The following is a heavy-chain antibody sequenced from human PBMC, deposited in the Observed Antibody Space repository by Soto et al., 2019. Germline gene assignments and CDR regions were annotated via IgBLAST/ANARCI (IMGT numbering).Heavy chain of an antibody. Sequence: PSETLSLTCTVSGGSISSGGYYWSWIRQHPGKGLEWIGYIYYSGSTYYNPSLKSRVTISVDTSKNQFSLKLSSVTAADTAVYYCARDSGLRNYYDSSGYYYYYYGMDVWGQGTTVTVSS. CDR3: ARDSGLRNYYDSSGYYYYYYGMDV. V-gene: IGHV4-31*03. CDR1: GGSISSGGYY. D-gene: IGHD3-22*01. J-gene: IGHJ6*02. CDR2: IYYSGST.